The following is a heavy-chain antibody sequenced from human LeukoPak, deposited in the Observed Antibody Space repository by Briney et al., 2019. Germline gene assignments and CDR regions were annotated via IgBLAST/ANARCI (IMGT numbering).Heavy chain of an antibody. J-gene: IGHJ6*02. CDR2: ISAHSGNT. V-gene: IGHV1-18*01. D-gene: IGHD2-15*01. CDR1: GYTFTSYG. Sequence: ASVKVSCKASGYTFTSYGISWVRQAPGQGLEWMGWISAHSGNTNYAQKLQGRVTMTTDTSTSTAYMELRSLRSDDTAVYYCARVSCSGGSCYWYYGMDVWGQGTTVTVSS. CDR3: ARVSCSGGSCYWYYGMDV.